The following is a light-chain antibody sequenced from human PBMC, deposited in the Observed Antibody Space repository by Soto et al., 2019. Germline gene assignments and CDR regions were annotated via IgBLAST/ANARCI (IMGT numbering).Light chain of an antibody. CDR3: QQYDNLPIT. CDR1: QDINNY. V-gene: IGKV1-33*01. J-gene: IGKJ5*01. Sequence: DIQMTQSPSSLSASVGDRVTITCQASQDINNYLNWYQQKPGKAPKLLICDASNLETGVPSRFSGSRFGTDFTFTISSLQPEDIATYYCQQYDNLPITFGQGTRLEIK. CDR2: DAS.